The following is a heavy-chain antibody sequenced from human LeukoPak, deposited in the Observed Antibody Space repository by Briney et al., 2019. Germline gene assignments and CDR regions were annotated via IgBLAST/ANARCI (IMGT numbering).Heavy chain of an antibody. CDR1: GGSITNTNY. J-gene: IGHJ5*02. D-gene: IGHD5-24*01. CDR2: VNLQGST. CDR3: ARASDPWLQLT. V-gene: IGHV4-4*02. Sequence: PSGTLSLTCGVSGGSITNTNYWTWVRQPPGKGLEWIGEVNLQGSTNYNPSLMGRVAISVDKSENHISLQLTSVTAADTAVYYCARASDPWLQLTWGQGTLVTVSS.